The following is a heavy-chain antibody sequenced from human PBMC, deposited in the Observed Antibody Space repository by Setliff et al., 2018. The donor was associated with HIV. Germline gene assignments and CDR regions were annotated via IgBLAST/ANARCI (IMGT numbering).Heavy chain of an antibody. CDR2: INPSGDST. CDR1: GNTFTSYY. V-gene: IGHV1-46*01. Sequence: ASVKVSCKASGNTFTSYYMHWVRQAPGQGLEWMGIINPSGDSTSYAQKFQGRVTMTRDTSTRTVYMELSSLRSEDTAVYYCAREKVGQQLVIDAFDIWGQGTMVTVS. J-gene: IGHJ3*02. D-gene: IGHD6-13*01. CDR3: AREKVGQQLVIDAFDI.